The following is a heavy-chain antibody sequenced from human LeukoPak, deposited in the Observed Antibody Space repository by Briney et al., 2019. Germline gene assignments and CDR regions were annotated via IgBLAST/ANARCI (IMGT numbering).Heavy chain of an antibody. V-gene: IGHV3-7*01. CDR1: GFSFNTYW. CDR2: IKQDGSEK. D-gene: IGHD4-17*01. Sequence: GGSLRLSCVVSGFSFNTYWMTWVRQAPGKGLEWVANIKQDGSEKYYVDSVKGRFTISRDNAKNSLYLQMNSLRADDTAVYYCARHPYAVLDYWGQGTLVTVSS. J-gene: IGHJ4*02. CDR3: ARHPYAVLDY.